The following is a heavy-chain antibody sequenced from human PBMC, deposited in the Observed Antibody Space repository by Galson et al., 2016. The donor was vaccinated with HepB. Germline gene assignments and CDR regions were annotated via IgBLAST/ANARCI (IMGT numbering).Heavy chain of an antibody. CDR1: GFNFNTYD. V-gene: IGHV3-21*01. Sequence: SLRLSCAASGFNFNTYDMNWARQAPGKGLEWVSYISRTSSYIYYADSVRGRFTISRDNAKNPLFLQLNSLRAADTAIYYCARDMAGYNWIDFWGLGTLVTVSS. CDR3: ARDMAGYNWIDF. J-gene: IGHJ4*02. CDR2: ISRTSSYI. D-gene: IGHD5-24*01.